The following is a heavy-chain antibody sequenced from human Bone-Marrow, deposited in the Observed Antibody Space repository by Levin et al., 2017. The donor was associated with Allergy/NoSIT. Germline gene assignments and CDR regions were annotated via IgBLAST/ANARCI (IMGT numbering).Heavy chain of an antibody. Sequence: GGSLRLSCAASGFTFSRYWMHWVRQAPGEGLAWVANIKQEGSETYYVDSVRGRFTISRDNAKNSMSLQMNSLGVDDTAIYYCARSPADHYDFWSGSHQPLDPFDLWGRGTMVTVSS. J-gene: IGHJ3*01. CDR1: GFTFSRYW. CDR2: IKQEGSET. D-gene: IGHD3-3*01. CDR3: ARSPADHYDFWSGSHQPLDPFDL. V-gene: IGHV3-7*03.